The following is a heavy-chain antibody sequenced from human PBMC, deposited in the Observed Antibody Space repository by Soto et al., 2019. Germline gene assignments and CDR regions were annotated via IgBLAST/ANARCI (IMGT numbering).Heavy chain of an antibody. D-gene: IGHD2-2*01. Sequence: GASVKVSCKASGYTFTSYDINWVRQATGQGLEWMGWMNPNSGNTGYAQKFQGRVTMTRNTSISTAYMELSSLRSEDTAVYYCARGVSCPRQNYYYYYYMDVWGKGTTVTVSS. CDR1: GYTFTSYD. CDR3: ARGVSCPRQNYYYYYYMDV. V-gene: IGHV1-8*01. J-gene: IGHJ6*03. CDR2: MNPNSGNT.